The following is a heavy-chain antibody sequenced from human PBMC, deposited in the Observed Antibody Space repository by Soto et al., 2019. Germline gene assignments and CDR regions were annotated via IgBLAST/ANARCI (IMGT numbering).Heavy chain of an antibody. Sequence: GGSLRLSCAASGFTVSSNYMSWVRQAPGKGLEWVSVIYSGGSTYYADSVKGRFTISRDNSKNTLYLQMNSLRAEDTAVYYCARARSRDIWAVAAMGYYFDYWGQGTLVTVSS. CDR1: GFTVSSNY. J-gene: IGHJ4*02. CDR2: IYSGGST. V-gene: IGHV3-66*01. D-gene: IGHD6-19*01. CDR3: ARARSRDIWAVAAMGYYFDY.